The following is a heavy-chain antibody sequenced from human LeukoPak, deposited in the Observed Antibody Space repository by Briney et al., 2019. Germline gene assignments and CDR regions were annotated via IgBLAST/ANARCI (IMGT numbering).Heavy chain of an antibody. J-gene: IGHJ4*02. D-gene: IGHD3-16*01. V-gene: IGHV3-48*02. CDR1: GLTFRSYS. Sequence: GGSLRLSCAASGLTFRSYSMDWVRQAPGKGLEWVSHISSGSNSINYADSVKGRFTISRDNAKNSLLLQMNSLRDEDTAVYYCARGNYGPDYWGQGTLVTVSS. CDR3: ARGNYGPDY. CDR2: ISSGSNSI.